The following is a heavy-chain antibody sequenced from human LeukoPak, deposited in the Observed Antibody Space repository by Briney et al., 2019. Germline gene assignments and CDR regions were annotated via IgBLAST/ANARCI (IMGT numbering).Heavy chain of an antibody. CDR1: GGSISSGGYY. V-gene: IGHV4-31*03. D-gene: IGHD2-15*01. Sequence: SQTLSLTCTVSGGSISSGGYYWSWIRQHPGKGLEWIGYIYYSGSTYYNPSLKSRVTISVDTSKNQFSLKLSSVTAADTAVYYCARVSRLGYCSGGLCYSLDYWGQGTLVTVSS. J-gene: IGHJ4*02. CDR3: ARVSRLGYCSGGLCYSLDY. CDR2: IYYSGST.